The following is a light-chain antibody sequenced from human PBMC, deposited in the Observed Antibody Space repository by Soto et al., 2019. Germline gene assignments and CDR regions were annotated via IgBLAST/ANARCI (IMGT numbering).Light chain of an antibody. J-gene: IGLJ3*02. V-gene: IGLV2-14*01. CDR3: CSFTNSYTWV. CDR1: SSDVGGYNY. Sequence: QSARTQPASVSGSPGQSITISCTGTSSDVGGYNYVSWFQHHPGKVPKLMIYEVSHRPSGVSDRFSGSKSGTTASLTISGLQAEDEADYYCCSFTNSYTWVFGGETKLTVL. CDR2: EVS.